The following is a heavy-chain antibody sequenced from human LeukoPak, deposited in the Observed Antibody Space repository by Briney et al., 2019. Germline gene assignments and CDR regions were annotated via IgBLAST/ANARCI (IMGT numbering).Heavy chain of an antibody. CDR1: GFTFSSYA. CDR2: LRGDGET. J-gene: IGHJ4*02. Sequence: GGSLRLSCAASGFTFSSYAMSWVRQAPARRLEWVSSLRGDGETFYADSVKGRFTLSRDESRNPVYLQMNNLRVEDTAEYFCAKASWVSSADAVLWGQGTLVTVSS. V-gene: IGHV3-23*01. D-gene: IGHD3-16*01. CDR3: AKASWVSSADAVL.